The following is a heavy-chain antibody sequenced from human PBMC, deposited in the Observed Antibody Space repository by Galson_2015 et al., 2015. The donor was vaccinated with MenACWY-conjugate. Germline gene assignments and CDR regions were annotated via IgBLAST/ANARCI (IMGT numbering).Heavy chain of an antibody. CDR2: IYYSGST. CDR3: ARLLNWFDP. V-gene: IGHV4-39*01. J-gene: IGHJ5*02. CDR1: GGSISSSSYY. Sequence: ETLSLTCTVSGGSISSSSYYWGWIRQPPGKGLEWIGSIYYSGSTYYNPSLKSRVTISVDTSKNQFSLKLSSVTAADTAVYYCARLLNWFDPWGQGTLVTVSS.